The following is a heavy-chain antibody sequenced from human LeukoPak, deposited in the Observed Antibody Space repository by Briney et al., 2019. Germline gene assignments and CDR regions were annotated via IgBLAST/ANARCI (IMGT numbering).Heavy chain of an antibody. J-gene: IGHJ3*02. CDR2: IIPIFGTA. CDR3: ARSIGVGSGYSTNAFDI. CDR1: GGTFSSYA. Sequence: GASVKVSCKASGGTFSSYAISWVRQAPGQGLEWTGGIIPIFGTANYAQKFQGRVTITADKSTSTAYMELSSLRSEDTAVYYCARSIGVGSGYSTNAFDIWGQGTMVTVSS. V-gene: IGHV1-69*06. D-gene: IGHD3-22*01.